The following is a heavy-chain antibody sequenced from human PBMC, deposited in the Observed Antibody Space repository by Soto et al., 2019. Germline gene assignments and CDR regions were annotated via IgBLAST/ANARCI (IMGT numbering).Heavy chain of an antibody. CDR1: GFTFRSYG. J-gene: IGHJ4*02. V-gene: IGHV3-30*18. CDR2: ISYDGSNE. D-gene: IGHD1-26*01. Sequence: QVQLVESGGGVVQPGRSLRLSCAASGFTFRSYGMHWVRQAPGKGLEWVASISYDGSNEYHADSVKGRFTISRDNSKNTLYLQMNSLRAEDTVVYYCAKPPYSGTYPGTDYWGQGTLVTVS. CDR3: AKPPYSGTYPGTDY.